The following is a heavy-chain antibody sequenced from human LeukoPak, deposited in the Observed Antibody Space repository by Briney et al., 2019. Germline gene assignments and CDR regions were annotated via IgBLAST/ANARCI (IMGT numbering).Heavy chain of an antibody. CDR2: TSSSSSYI. Sequence: GGSLRLSCAASGFTFSSYSMNWVRQAPGKGLEWVSSTSSSSSYIYYADSVKGRFTISRDNAKNSQYLQMNSLRAEDTAVYYCARDPWTNSDYDGFDYWGQGTLVTVSS. D-gene: IGHD5-12*01. CDR3: ARDPWTNSDYDGFDY. CDR1: GFTFSSYS. V-gene: IGHV3-21*01. J-gene: IGHJ4*02.